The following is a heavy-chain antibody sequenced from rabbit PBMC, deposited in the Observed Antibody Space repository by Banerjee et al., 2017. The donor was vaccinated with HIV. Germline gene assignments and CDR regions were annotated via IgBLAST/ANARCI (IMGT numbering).Heavy chain of an antibody. J-gene: IGHJ4*01. V-gene: IGHV1S40*01. CDR2: IDAGSTGNT. CDR3: ARDRDGDAGYGSLAL. Sequence: PGKGLEWIACIDAGSTGNTYYVSWAKGRFTISKASSTTVTLQMTSLTVADTATYFCARDRDGDAGYGSLALWGQGTLVTVS. D-gene: IGHD7-1*01.